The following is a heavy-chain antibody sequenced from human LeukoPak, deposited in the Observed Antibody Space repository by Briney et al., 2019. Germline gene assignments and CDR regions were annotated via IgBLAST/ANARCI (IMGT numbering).Heavy chain of an antibody. Sequence: PGGSLRLSCAASGFTFSSYAMSWVRQAPGKGLEWVSAISGSGGSTYYADSVKGRFTISRDNSKNTLYLQMNSLRAEDTAVYYCAKLGAVIWSIAAAGPFDYWGQGTLVTVSS. CDR1: GFTFSSYA. D-gene: IGHD6-13*01. J-gene: IGHJ4*02. CDR3: AKLGAVIWSIAAAGPFDY. CDR2: ISGSGGST. V-gene: IGHV3-23*01.